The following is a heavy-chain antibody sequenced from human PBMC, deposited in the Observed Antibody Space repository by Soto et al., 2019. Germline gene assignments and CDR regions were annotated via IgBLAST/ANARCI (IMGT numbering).Heavy chain of an antibody. CDR2: ITNSGGST. V-gene: IGHV3-23*01. D-gene: IGHD4-17*01. CDR1: GFAFNSYA. J-gene: IGHJ5*02. Sequence: GGSLRLSCVASGFAFNSYAMTWVRQAPGKGLEWVLTITNSGGSTYYADSVKGRFTISRDNSKNTLYMQMTTLTAEDTAIYYCTKEHDYGYYGWFDPWGQGTLVTVSS. CDR3: TKEHDYGYYGWFDP.